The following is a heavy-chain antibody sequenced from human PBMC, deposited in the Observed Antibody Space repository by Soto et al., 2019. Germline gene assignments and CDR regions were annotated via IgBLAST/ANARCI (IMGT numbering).Heavy chain of an antibody. V-gene: IGHV4-34*01. CDR2: INHSGNT. CDR3: ARGGIAARLLDY. D-gene: IGHD6-6*01. J-gene: IGHJ4*02. CDR1: SGPFSGYF. Sequence: SETLSLTCAVYSGPFSGYFWSWIRQPPGKGLEWIGEINHSGNTNYNPSLKSRVTISIDTSRNQFSLKLSSVTAADTAVYYCARGGIAARLLDYWGQGTLVTVSS.